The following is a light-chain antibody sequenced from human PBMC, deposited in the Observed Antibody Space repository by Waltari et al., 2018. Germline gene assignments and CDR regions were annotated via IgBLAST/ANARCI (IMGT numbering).Light chain of an antibody. J-gene: IGKJ1*01. CDR3: MQGVRPWT. CDR2: QVS. Sequence: DLVMTQSPLTLAVTLGQSASISCTSSQTLLNTDGNVYLNWFHQRTGQSPRRLIYQVSKRDFCAPARFRGSGSHTDFTLTISRVEAEYVGGYFRMQGVRPWTFGQGTKVEIK. CDR1: QTLLNTDGNVY. V-gene: IGKV2-30*01.